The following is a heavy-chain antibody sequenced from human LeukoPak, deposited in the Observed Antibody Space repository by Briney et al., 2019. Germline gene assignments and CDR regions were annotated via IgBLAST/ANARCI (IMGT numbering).Heavy chain of an antibody. CDR2: ISGSGGST. CDR1: GFTFSSYW. V-gene: IGHV3-23*01. D-gene: IGHD5-12*01. J-gene: IGHJ4*02. CDR3: ALEGVATISDY. Sequence: GGSLRLCCAASGFTFSSYWMTWVRQAPGKGLEWVPAISGSGGSTYYADFVKGRFTISRDNSKNTLYLQMNSLRAEDTAVYYCALEGVATISDYWGQGTLVTVSS.